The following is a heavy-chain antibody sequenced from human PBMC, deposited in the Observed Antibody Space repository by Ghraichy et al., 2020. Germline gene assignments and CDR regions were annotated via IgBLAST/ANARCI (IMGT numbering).Heavy chain of an antibody. CDR2: ISGSGGST. V-gene: IGHV3-23*01. CDR1: GFTFSSYA. Sequence: GGSLRLPCAASGFTFSSYAMSWVRQAPGKGLEWVSAISGSGGSTYYADSVKGRFTISRDNSKNTLYLQMNSLRAEDTAVYYCANKDYGGGFDYWGQGTLVTVSS. D-gene: IGHD4-23*01. J-gene: IGHJ4*02. CDR3: ANKDYGGGFDY.